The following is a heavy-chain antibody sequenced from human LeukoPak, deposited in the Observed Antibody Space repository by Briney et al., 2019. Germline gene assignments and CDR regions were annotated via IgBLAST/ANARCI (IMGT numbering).Heavy chain of an antibody. Sequence: PGGSLRLSCAASGFSFSTFNMHWVRQAPGKGLEWVSGINWNGGSTGYADSVKGRFTISRDNAKNSLYLQMNSLRAEDTALYYCARVGSSSWDYFDYWGQGTLVTVSS. CDR3: ARVGSSSWDYFDY. J-gene: IGHJ4*02. V-gene: IGHV3-20*04. CDR2: INWNGGST. CDR1: GFSFSTFN. D-gene: IGHD6-13*01.